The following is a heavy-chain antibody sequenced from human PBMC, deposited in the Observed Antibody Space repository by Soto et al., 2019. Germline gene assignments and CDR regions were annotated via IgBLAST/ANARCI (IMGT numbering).Heavy chain of an antibody. CDR1: GCTFSSYA. CDR3: ARGEHCRSTRCYICHH. CDR2: IIPIFGTA. Sequence: SVKVSCKASGCTFSSYAISWVRQAPGQGLEWMGGIIPIFGTANYAQKFQGRVTITADESTSTAYMELSSLRSEDTAVYYCARGEHCRSTRCYICHHWGQVTVVTVX. J-gene: IGHJ1*01. D-gene: IGHD2-2*02. V-gene: IGHV1-69*13.